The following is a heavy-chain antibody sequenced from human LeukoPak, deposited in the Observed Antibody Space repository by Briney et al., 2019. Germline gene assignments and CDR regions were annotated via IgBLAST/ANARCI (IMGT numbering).Heavy chain of an antibody. J-gene: IGHJ5*02. CDR3: ARGYIVAGFDP. V-gene: IGHV4-31*03. Sequence: PSQTLSLTCTVSGGSISSGGYYWSWIRQHPGRGLEWIGYIYYSGSTYYNPSLKSRVTISVDTSKNQFSLKLSSVTAADTAVYYCARGYIVAGFDPWGQGTLVTVSS. CDR2: IYYSGST. D-gene: IGHD2-15*01. CDR1: GGSISSGGYY.